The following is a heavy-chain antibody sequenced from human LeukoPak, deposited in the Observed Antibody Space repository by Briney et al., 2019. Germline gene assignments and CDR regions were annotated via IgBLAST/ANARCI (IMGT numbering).Heavy chain of an antibody. CDR1: GGSISSSSYY. CDR2: TYYSGST. Sequence: SETLSLTCTVSGGSISSSSYYWGWIRQPPGKGLEWIGSTYYSGSTYYNPSLKSRVTISVDTSKNQFSLKLSSVAAADTAVYYCARQKQQLVRFDYWGQGTLVTVSS. V-gene: IGHV4-39*01. CDR3: ARQKQQLVRFDY. D-gene: IGHD6-13*01. J-gene: IGHJ4*02.